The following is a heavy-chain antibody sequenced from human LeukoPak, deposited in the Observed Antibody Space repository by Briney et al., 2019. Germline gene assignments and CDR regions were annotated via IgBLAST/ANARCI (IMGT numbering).Heavy chain of an antibody. CDR3: ARDLYDFWRVDAFDI. J-gene: IGHJ3*02. CDR2: IKQDGSEK. V-gene: IGHV3-7*01. D-gene: IGHD3-3*01. CDR1: GFTFSSYW. Sequence: PGGSLRLSCAASGFTFSSYWMSWVRQAPGKGLEWVANIKQDGSEKYYVDSVKGRFTISRDNAKNSLYLQMNSLRAEDTAVYYCARDLYDFWRVDAFDIWGQGTMVTVSS.